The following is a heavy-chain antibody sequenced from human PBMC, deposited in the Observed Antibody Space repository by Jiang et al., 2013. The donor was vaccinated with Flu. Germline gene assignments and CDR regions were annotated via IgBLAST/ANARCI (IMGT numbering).Heavy chain of an antibody. CDR3: AHRRHPRGAVAGAGYFQH. CDR2: IYWNDDK. Sequence: LIYWNDDKRYSPSLKSRLTITKDTSKNQVVLTMTNMDPVDTATYYCAHRRHPRGAVAGAGYFQHWGQGTLVTVSS. D-gene: IGHD6-19*01. V-gene: IGHV2-5*01. J-gene: IGHJ1*01.